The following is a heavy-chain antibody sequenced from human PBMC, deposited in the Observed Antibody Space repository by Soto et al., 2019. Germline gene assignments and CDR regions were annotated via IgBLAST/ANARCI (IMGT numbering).Heavy chain of an antibody. CDR1: GGSIGSGDYY. J-gene: IGHJ6*02. D-gene: IGHD3-10*01. CDR3: ARDKGGAALKGSGMDV. CDR2: IYYNGNT. Sequence: QLQVQESGPGLVKPSQTLSLKCSVSGGSIGSGDYYWSWIRQHPEKGLEWLGSIYYNGNTDYNPSLRGRPTMSLDTSMNEFSLKLTSVTAADTAVYYCARDKGGAALKGSGMDVWGQGTTVTVS. V-gene: IGHV4-31*02.